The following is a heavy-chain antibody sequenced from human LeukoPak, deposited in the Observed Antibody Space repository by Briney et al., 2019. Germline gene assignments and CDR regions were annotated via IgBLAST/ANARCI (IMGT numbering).Heavy chain of an antibody. J-gene: IGHJ4*02. CDR2: IYPGDSDT. D-gene: IGHD3-22*01. CDR1: GCSFTSYW. Sequence: GESLKISCKGSGCSFTSYWIGWVRQMPGKGLEWMGIIYPGDSDTRYSPSFQGQVTISADKSISTAYLQWSSLKASDTAMYYCARRRYDSSGYYPVGYFDYWGQGTLVTVSS. V-gene: IGHV5-51*01. CDR3: ARRRYDSSGYYPVGYFDY.